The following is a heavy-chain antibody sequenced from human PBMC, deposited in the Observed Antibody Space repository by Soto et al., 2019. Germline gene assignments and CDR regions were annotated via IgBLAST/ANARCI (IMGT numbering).Heavy chain of an antibody. V-gene: IGHV5-51*01. D-gene: IGHD6-19*01. CDR3: ARSRRGAYSSGWYSLSGYYNYGIDV. CDR2: IYPGDSDT. CDR1: GYSFTGYW. Sequence: LGESLKISCKGSGYSFTGYWIGWVRQMPGKGLEWMGIIYPGDSDTKYSPSLQGQVTISADTSISTAYLQWTSLKASDTAMYYCARSRRGAYSSGWYSLSGYYNYGIDVWGQGTTVTVSS. J-gene: IGHJ6*02.